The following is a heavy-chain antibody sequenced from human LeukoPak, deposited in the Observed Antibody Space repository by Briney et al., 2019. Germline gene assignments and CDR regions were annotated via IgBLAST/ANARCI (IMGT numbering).Heavy chain of an antibody. CDR1: GFTFSSYG. CDR3: AGAATSGPGIADY. D-gene: IGHD3-10*01. V-gene: IGHV3-30*03. J-gene: IGHJ4*02. Sequence: TGGSLRLSCAASGFTFSSYGMHWVRQAPGKGLEWVAVISYDGSNKYYADSVKGRFTISRENAKNSLYLQMNNLRAGDTAMYYCAGAATSGPGIADYWGQGTLVTVSS. CDR2: ISYDGSNK.